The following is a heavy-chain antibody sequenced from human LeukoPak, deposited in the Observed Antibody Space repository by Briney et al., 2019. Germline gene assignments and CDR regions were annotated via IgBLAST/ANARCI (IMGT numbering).Heavy chain of an antibody. CDR3: AKVLPGSGSGNDY. CDR2: IRFDGSNK. V-gene: IGHV3-30*02. CDR1: GFTFSSYG. J-gene: IGHJ4*02. Sequence: GGSLRLSCAASGFTFSSYGMHWVRQAPGKGLEWLAYIRFDGSNKYYAGSVKGRFTISRDNSKNTLYLQMNSLRAEDTAVYYCAKVLPGSGSGNDYWGQGTLVTVSS. D-gene: IGHD3-10*01.